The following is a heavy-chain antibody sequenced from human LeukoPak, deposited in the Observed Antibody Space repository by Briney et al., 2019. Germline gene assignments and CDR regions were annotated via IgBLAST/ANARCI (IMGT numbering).Heavy chain of an antibody. CDR1: GYSISSGYY. CDR3: ARGGGYYDSSGVIDY. V-gene: IGHV4-38-2*01. CDR2: IYHSGST. D-gene: IGHD3-22*01. J-gene: IGHJ4*02. Sequence: SETLSLTCAVSGYSISSGYYWGWIRQPPGKGLEWIGSIYHSGSTYYNPSLKSRVTISVDTSKNQFSLKLSSVTAADTAVYYCARGGGYYDSSGVIDYWGQGTLVTVSS.